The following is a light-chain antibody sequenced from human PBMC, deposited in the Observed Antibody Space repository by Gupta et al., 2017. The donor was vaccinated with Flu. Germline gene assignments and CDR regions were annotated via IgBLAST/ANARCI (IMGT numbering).Light chain of an antibody. CDR1: NIGGET. Sequence: GQTARITWRGNNIGGETVHWYHQKPGQEPVWVVCYDRDRPSGIADRFSCFTSGNNATPLTISVEAGDEADDYCHLSDTNNGHGVFGGGTMLSVL. CDR3: HLSDTNNGHGV. J-gene: IGLJ3*02. V-gene: IGLV3-21*01. CDR2: YDR.